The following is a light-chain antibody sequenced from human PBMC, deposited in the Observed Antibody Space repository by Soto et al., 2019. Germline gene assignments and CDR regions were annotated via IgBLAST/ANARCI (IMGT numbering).Light chain of an antibody. CDR2: KAS. CDR1: QTISTM. J-gene: IGKJ1*01. CDR3: EQYRTSSWT. V-gene: IGKV1-5*03. Sequence: DLQMTQSPSTLSASVGDRVTITCRASQTISTMLAWYQQRPGKAPNLLIYKASSLESGVPSRFSGSGSGTEFTLTISSLQPDDFATYFCEQYRTSSWTFGQGTDVEVK.